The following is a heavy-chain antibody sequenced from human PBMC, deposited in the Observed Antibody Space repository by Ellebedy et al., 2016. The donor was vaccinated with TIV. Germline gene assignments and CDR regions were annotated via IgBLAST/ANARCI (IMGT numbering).Heavy chain of an antibody. Sequence: SVKVSCXASGYTFTTYDINWVRQAPGQGLEWMGGIIPIFGTANYAQKFQGRVTITADESTSTAYMELSSLRSEDTAVYYCARGTYDGNSRLEAFDYWGQGTLVTVSS. V-gene: IGHV1-69*13. CDR3: ARGTYDGNSRLEAFDY. J-gene: IGHJ4*02. CDR2: IIPIFGTA. D-gene: IGHD4-23*01. CDR1: GYTFTTYD.